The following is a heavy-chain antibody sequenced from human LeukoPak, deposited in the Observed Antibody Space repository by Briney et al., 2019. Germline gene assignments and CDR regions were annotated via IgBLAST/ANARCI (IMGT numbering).Heavy chain of an antibody. V-gene: IGHV1-8*01. Sequence: ASVKVSCKASGYTFTSYDINWVRQATGQGLEWMGWMNPNSGNTGYAQKFQGRVTMTRNTSISTAYMELSSLRSEDTAVYYCARDTAVTTASHYYYMDVWGKGTTVTVSS. CDR1: GYTFTSYD. CDR2: MNPNSGNT. D-gene: IGHD4-11*01. CDR3: ARDTAVTTASHYYYMDV. J-gene: IGHJ6*03.